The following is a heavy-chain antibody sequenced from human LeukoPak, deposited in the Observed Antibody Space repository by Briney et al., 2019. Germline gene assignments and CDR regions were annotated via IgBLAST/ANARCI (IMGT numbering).Heavy chain of an antibody. J-gene: IGHJ4*02. CDR3: ARNGGNSDFDY. D-gene: IGHD4-23*01. CDR2: IYHSGST. V-gene: IGHV4-4*02. CDR1: GASISSNNW. Sequence: PSGTLSLTCAVSGASISSNNWWSWVRQPPGKGLEWIGEIYHSGSTNYTPSLKSRVTISIDKSKNQFSLKLSSVTAADTAVYYCARNGGNSDFDYWGQGTLVTVSS.